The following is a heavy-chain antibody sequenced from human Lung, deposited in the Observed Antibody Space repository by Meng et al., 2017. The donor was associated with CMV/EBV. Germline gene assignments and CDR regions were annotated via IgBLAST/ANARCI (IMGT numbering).Heavy chain of an antibody. J-gene: IGHJ1*01. CDR2: IPHRGSS. D-gene: IGHD3-10*01. V-gene: IGHV4-4*02. CDR3: LRRSGGSV. Sequence: HVRWREAGPALVTPSEPLSLTCAVSGDSITNHNWLAWVRQPPGKGLEWIGEIPHRGSSAYNPSLKSRVSMSIDKSKNQFSLKLTSVTAADTAVYHCLRRSGGSVWGQGTLVTVSS. CDR1: GDSITNHNW.